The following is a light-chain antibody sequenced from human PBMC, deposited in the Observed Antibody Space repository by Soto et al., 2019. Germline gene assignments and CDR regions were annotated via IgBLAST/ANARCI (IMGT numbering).Light chain of an antibody. V-gene: IGLV2-8*01. J-gene: IGLJ1*01. CDR2: EVV. Sequence: QSALTQPPSASGSPGQSVTISCTGTKNDIGVYDFVSWYQHHPGKAPRLIIYEVVQRPSGVPDRFSGSKSGNTASLTVSGLQAADEGDYFCKSYAGSNTNVFGSGTKLTVL. CDR3: KSYAGSNTNV. CDR1: KNDIGVYDF.